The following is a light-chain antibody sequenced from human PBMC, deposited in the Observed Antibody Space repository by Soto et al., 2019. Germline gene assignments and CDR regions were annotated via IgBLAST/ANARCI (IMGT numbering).Light chain of an antibody. CDR3: QQVKSYPRT. Sequence: DIQMTQSPSSVSASVGDRVTITCRASQDISTWVAWYQQKPGKAPKLLISAASTLQSGVPRRFSGSGSGTDFTLIISSLQPEDFATYYCQQVKSYPRTFGGGTRVEIK. J-gene: IGKJ4*01. CDR1: QDISTW. V-gene: IGKV1-12*01. CDR2: AAS.